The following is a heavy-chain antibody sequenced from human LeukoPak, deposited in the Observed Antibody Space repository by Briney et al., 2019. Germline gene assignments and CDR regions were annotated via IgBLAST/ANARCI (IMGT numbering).Heavy chain of an antibody. J-gene: IGHJ4*02. Sequence: GGSLRLSCAASGFTVSTTYMTWVRQAPGKGLEWVSVIYNDGNTYYADSVKGRFTISRDNSKNTLYLQMNSLRAEDTAVYYCAKDVAVAGTRGLDYWGQGTLVTVSS. D-gene: IGHD6-19*01. CDR3: AKDVAVAGTRGLDY. CDR1: GFTVSTTY. V-gene: IGHV3-53*01. CDR2: IYNDGNT.